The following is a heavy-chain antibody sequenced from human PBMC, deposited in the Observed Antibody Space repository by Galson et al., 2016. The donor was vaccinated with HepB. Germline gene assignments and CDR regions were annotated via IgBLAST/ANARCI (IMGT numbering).Heavy chain of an antibody. Sequence: SLRLSCAVSGFTFNDAWMNWVRQSPEMGLEWVGRFKSESYGGATEYAASAKGRFTLSRDTSKNMLFLEMNNLRTEDTAVYYCTSQKPYCGGDCHFEVFHIWGQGTMVTVSS. D-gene: IGHD2-21*02. CDR3: TSQKPYCGGDCHFEVFHI. J-gene: IGHJ3*02. CDR2: FKSESYGGAT. V-gene: IGHV3-15*05. CDR1: GFTFNDAW.